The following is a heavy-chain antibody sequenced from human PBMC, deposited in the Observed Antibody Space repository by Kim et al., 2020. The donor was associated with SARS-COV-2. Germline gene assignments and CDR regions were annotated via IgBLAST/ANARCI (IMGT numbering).Heavy chain of an antibody. CDR1: GGSISSYY. CDR2: IYYSGST. D-gene: IGHD3-16*02. J-gene: IGHJ4*02. CDR3: AREEDNQSKYRNRGGFDY. Sequence: SETLSLTCTVSGGSISSYYWSWIRQPPGKGLEWIGYIYYSGSTNYNPSLKSRVTISVDTSKNQFSLKLSSVTAADTAVYYCAREEDNQSKYRNRGGFDYWGQGTLVTVSS. V-gene: IGHV4-59*01.